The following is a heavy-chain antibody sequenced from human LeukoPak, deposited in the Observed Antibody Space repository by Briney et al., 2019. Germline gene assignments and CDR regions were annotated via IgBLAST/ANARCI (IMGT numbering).Heavy chain of an antibody. D-gene: IGHD3-16*01. CDR2: IKQDGSEK. J-gene: IGHJ4*02. CDR3: ARDWAFY. Sequence: GGSLRLSCAASGLTFSSYWMSWVRQAPGKGLEWVANIKQDGSEKYYVDSVKGRFTISRDNAKNSLYLQMNSLRAEDTAVYYCARDWAFYWGQGTLVTVSS. CDR1: GLTFSSYW. V-gene: IGHV3-7*01.